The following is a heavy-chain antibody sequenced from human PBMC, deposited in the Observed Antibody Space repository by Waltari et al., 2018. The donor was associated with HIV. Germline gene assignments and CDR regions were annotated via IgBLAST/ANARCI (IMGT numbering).Heavy chain of an antibody. CDR2: ISTSGRTM. Sequence: QEQVVESGGGLVKPGGSLRLSCVASGFSSSYFYMTWIRPAPGRGLEWVSYISTSGRTMYYADSVKGRFTISRDNAKNSLYLQMNSLRAEDTAVYYCARVGSYYKWGYFDYWGQGTLVTVSS. J-gene: IGHJ4*02. V-gene: IGHV3-11*01. CDR1: GFSSSYFY. CDR3: ARVGSYYKWGYFDY. D-gene: IGHD3-10*01.